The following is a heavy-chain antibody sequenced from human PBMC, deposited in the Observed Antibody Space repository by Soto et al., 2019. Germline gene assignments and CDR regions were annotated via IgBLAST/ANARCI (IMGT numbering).Heavy chain of an antibody. CDR3: ARAPATYTGTPHIFDY. J-gene: IGHJ4*02. CDR1: GGSISSGGYC. V-gene: IGHV4-31*03. Sequence: SETLSLTCTVSGGSISSGGYCWSCIRQHPGKGLEWIGYIYYSGSTYYNPSLKSRDTISVDTSKNQFSLKLSSVTAADTAVYYCARAPATYTGTPHIFDYWGQGTLVTVSS. D-gene: IGHD2-2*02. CDR2: IYYSGST.